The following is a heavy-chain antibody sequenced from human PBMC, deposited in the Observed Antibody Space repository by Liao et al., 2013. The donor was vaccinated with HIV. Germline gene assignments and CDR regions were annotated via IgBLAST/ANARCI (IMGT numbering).Heavy chain of an antibody. CDR3: ARWELLRYAFDI. Sequence: QVQLQESGPGLVKPSETLSLTCTVSGASISSYYWSWIRQPAGKGLQWIGRINTSGSSNYNPALKSRVTMSGDTSKNQFSLRLSSVTAADTALYYCARWELLRYAFDIWGQGTMVTVSS. CDR2: INTSGSS. CDR1: GASISSYY. D-gene: IGHD1-26*01. J-gene: IGHJ3*02. V-gene: IGHV4-4*07.